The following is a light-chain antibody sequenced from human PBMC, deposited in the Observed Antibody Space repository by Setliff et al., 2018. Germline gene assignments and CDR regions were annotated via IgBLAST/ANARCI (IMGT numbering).Light chain of an antibody. J-gene: IGLJ1*01. CDR3: SSNIGSNNFDV. CDR2: EVN. CDR1: SSDIGGYKY. Sequence: SALTQPPSASGSPGQSVTISFTGTSSDIGGYKYVSWYQQHPGKAPKLMIYEVNKRPSGVPDRFSGSKSGNTASLTVSGLQAEDEADYYCSSNIGSNNFDVFGTGTKVTVL. V-gene: IGLV2-8*01.